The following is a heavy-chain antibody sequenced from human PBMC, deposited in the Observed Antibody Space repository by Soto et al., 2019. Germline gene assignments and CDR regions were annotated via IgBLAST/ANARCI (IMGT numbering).Heavy chain of an antibody. J-gene: IGHJ5*02. D-gene: IGHD2-2*01. CDR1: GYTFTGYY. CDR3: AREGGYSSSTSCIGLDP. Sequence: ASVKVSCKASGYTFTGYYMHWVRQAPGQGLEWMGWINPNSGGTNYAQNFQGWVTMTRDTSISTAYMELSRLRSDDTAVYYCAREGGYSSSTSCIGLDPWGQGTPLTVS. CDR2: INPNSGGT. V-gene: IGHV1-2*04.